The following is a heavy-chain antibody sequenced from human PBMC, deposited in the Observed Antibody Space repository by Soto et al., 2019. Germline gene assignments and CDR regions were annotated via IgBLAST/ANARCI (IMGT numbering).Heavy chain of an antibody. Sequence: QVQLVQSGAEVKKPGSSVKVSCNASGGTFSSYTISWVRQAPGQWLEWMGRIIPILGIANYAKKFQGRVTITADKSTSTAYMELSSLRSEDTAVYSCARDDYGDYVRGNWGQGNLVTVSS. J-gene: IGHJ4*02. D-gene: IGHD4-17*01. CDR1: GGTFSSYT. V-gene: IGHV1-69*08. CDR3: ARDDYGDYVRGN. CDR2: IIPILGIA.